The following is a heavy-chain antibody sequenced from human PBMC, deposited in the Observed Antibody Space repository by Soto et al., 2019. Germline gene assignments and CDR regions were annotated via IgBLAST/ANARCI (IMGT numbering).Heavy chain of an antibody. D-gene: IGHD4-17*01. Sequence: PAESLRHSYAASRFNFSNYAMSWLRQAPGKGPEWVSVISGSGGSTYYADSVKGRFTISRDNSKNTLYLQMNSLRAEDTAVYYCAKASTDFDYWGQGTLVT. CDR1: RFNFSNYA. CDR3: AKASTDFDY. V-gene: IGHV3-23*01. J-gene: IGHJ4*02. CDR2: ISGSGGST.